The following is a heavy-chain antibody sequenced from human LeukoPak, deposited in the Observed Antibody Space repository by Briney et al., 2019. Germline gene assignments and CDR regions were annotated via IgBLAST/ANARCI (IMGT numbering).Heavy chain of an antibody. Sequence: SVKVSCKASGGTFSSYAISWVRQAPGQGLEWMGGIIPIFGTANYAQKFQGRVTITADKSTSTAYMELSSLRSEDTAVYYCATSSLNYYGSDLWGQGTPVTVSS. CDR3: ATSSLNYYGSDL. D-gene: IGHD3-10*01. V-gene: IGHV1-69*06. CDR1: GGTFSSYA. CDR2: IIPIFGTA. J-gene: IGHJ5*02.